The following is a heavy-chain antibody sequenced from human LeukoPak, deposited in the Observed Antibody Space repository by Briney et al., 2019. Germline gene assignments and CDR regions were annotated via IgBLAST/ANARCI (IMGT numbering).Heavy chain of an antibody. V-gene: IGHV3-49*03. Sequence: GGSLRLSCTASGISFGDYAMSWFRQAPGKGLEWVGLIRSKGSGGTTEYAASVKGRFAISRDDSKSIAYLQMISLKTEDTAVYYCSARISTAMVWGSFDYWGQGILVTVSS. J-gene: IGHJ4*02. CDR3: SARISTAMVWGSFDY. CDR1: GISFGDYA. D-gene: IGHD5-18*01. CDR2: IRSKGSGGTT.